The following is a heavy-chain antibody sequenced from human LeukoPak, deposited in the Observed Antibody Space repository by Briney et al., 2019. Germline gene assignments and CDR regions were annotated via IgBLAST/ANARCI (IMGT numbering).Heavy chain of an antibody. Sequence: AGGSLRLSCAASGLTVSSNYMSWVRQAPGRGLEWFSVIYSDGRTYYADSVKGRFTITRDSSKNTLFLQMNSLKTEDTAVYYCARSNCNSCYLGVWYYFDYWGQGTLVTVSS. CDR1: GLTVSSNY. CDR2: IYSDGRT. J-gene: IGHJ4*02. V-gene: IGHV3-66*01. CDR3: ARSNCNSCYLGVWYYFDY. D-gene: IGHD1/OR15-1a*01.